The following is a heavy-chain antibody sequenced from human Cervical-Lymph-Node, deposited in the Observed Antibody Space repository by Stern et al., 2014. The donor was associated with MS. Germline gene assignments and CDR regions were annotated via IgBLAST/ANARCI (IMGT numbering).Heavy chain of an antibody. D-gene: IGHD2-21*01. J-gene: IGHJ6*02. CDR1: GFHFNNYP. V-gene: IGHV3-30*04. CDR2: ISSDGDKI. CDR3: ARDSFLGRYYDFGMAA. Sequence: VQLVQSGGGEVQPGRSLRLSCAASGFHFNNYPMHWVRQAAGKGPEWVAVISSDGDKIHYADAVQGRFTIFRDNSRNTLFLQLNSLKPEDTAVYYCARDSFLGRYYDFGMAAWGQGTTVTVSS.